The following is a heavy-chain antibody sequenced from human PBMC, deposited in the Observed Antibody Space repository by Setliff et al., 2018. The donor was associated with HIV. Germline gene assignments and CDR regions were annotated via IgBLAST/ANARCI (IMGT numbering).Heavy chain of an antibody. D-gene: IGHD3-3*01. J-gene: IGHJ5*02. CDR2: ISGSGDST. Sequence: PGGSLRLSCATSGFTFTDAWMGWVRQAPGKGLEWVSGISGSGDSTYYAASVKGRFIISRDNSKDILSLQMNSVRAEDTGLYFCAKDYTATFWEYNWFDLWGQGILVTVSS. CDR3: AKDYTATFWEYNWFDL. V-gene: IGHV3-23*01. CDR1: GFTFTDAW.